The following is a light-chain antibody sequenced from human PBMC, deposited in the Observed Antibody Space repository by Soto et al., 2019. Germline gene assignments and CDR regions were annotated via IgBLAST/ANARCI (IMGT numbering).Light chain of an antibody. CDR2: TAS. V-gene: IGKV1-9*01. Sequence: DIQLTQSPSFLSASVGDRVTITCRASQDINSYLAWYQQKAGKAPKLLIHTASTLQSGVPSRFSGSGSGTEFTLTISSLQPEDVATYYCQQYESYWTFGQGTKVDIK. CDR3: QQYESYWT. CDR1: QDINSY. J-gene: IGKJ1*01.